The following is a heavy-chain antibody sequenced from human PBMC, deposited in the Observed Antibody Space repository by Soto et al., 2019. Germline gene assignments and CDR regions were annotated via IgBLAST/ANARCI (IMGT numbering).Heavy chain of an antibody. D-gene: IGHD6-6*01. CDR3: ARGHSTSPNWFDP. CDR1: GFTFSNYW. J-gene: IGHJ5*02. Sequence: TGGSLRLSCAASGFTFSNYWMSWVRQAPGKGLEWVANIKVDGSAKYYVDSVKGRFTISRDNAKNPLYLQMNSLRGEDTAVYYCARGHSTSPNWFDPWGQGTLVTVSS. CDR2: IKVDGSAK. V-gene: IGHV3-7*03.